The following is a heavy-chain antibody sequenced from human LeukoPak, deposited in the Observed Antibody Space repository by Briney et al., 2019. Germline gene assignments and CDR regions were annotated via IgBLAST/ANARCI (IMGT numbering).Heavy chain of an antibody. CDR2: ISSSGSAI. J-gene: IGHJ5*02. CDR1: GFTFSDYY. D-gene: IGHD4-17*01. Sequence: GGSLRLFCAASGFTFSDYYMSWIRQAPGKGLEWGSYISSSGSAIYYADSVKGRFTISRDNAKNSLYLQMNSLRAEDTAVYYCAREDYGDYNWFDPWGQGTLVTVSS. V-gene: IGHV3-11*01. CDR3: AREDYGDYNWFDP.